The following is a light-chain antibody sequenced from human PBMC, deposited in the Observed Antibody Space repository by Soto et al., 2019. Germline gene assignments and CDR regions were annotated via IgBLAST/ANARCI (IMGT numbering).Light chain of an antibody. J-gene: IGLJ2*01. Sequence: QSALTQPASVSGSPGQSISISCTGTSSDVGGYNYVSWYQQHPGKAPKLMIYDVSDRPSGVSNRFSGSKFGNTASLTISGLQAEDEADYYCSSYTSRNTEVFGGGTKVTVL. CDR3: SSYTSRNTEV. CDR2: DVS. V-gene: IGLV2-14*01. CDR1: SSDVGGYNY.